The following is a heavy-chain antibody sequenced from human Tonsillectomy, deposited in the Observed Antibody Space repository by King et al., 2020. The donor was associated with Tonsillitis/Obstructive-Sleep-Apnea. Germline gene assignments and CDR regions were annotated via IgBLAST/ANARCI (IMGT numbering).Heavy chain of an antibody. Sequence: VQLVESGAEVKKPGESLKISCKGSGHSFTSYWIGWVRQMPGKGLEWMGIIYPGDSDTRYSPSFQGQVTISADKSVSTAYLQWSSLKASDTAMYYCARHPESGSGPYYFDYWGQGTLVTVSS. D-gene: IGHD3-10*01. V-gene: IGHV5-51*01. CDR3: ARHPESGSGPYYFDY. CDR1: GHSFTSYW. CDR2: IYPGDSDT. J-gene: IGHJ4*02.